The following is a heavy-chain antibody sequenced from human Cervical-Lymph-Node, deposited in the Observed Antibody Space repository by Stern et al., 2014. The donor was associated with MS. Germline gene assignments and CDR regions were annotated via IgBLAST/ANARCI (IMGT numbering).Heavy chain of an antibody. CDR2: ISGYNDNT. Sequence: QVQLVQSGAEVKKPGASVKVSCEASGYTFTSYGISWVRQAPGQGLEWMGWISGYNDNTKCTQKVQGRVTMTTDTSTSTAYMELRSLRSDDTAVYYCARDSIAVPAKTGDYWGQGTLVTVSS. V-gene: IGHV1-18*01. D-gene: IGHD2-15*01. J-gene: IGHJ4*02. CDR3: ARDSIAVPAKTGDY. CDR1: GYTFTSYG.